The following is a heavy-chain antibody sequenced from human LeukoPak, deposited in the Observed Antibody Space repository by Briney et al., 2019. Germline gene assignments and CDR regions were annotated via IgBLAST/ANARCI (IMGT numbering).Heavy chain of an antibody. Sequence: ASVKVSCKASGVTSSSYVISWLRQAPGQGLEWVGGIIPILEISNYAQKFRGRVTMTADGSTSIAYMELSSLTSEDTAVYYCATGGSTAYYRYDYWGHGTLVTVSS. CDR1: GVTSSSYV. CDR3: ATGGSTAYYRYDY. J-gene: IGHJ4*01. CDR2: IIPILEIS. V-gene: IGHV1-69*13. D-gene: IGHD3-16*01.